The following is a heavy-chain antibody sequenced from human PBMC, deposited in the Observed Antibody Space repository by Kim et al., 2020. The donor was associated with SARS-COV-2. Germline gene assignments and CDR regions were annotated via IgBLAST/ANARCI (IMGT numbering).Heavy chain of an antibody. CDR1: GFTFTNHV. CDR2: INKDGTST. CDR3: VKETSGDYFWYFDL. D-gene: IGHD3-3*01. V-gene: IGHV3-64D*09. Sequence: GGSLRLSCSASGFTFTNHVMVWVRQAPGKGLEYLSAINKDGTSTYYADSVKGRFTISRDNSKNTLMLQMSSLRPDDTAVYFCVKETSGDYFWYFDLWGRSTQVTVSA. J-gene: IGHJ2*01.